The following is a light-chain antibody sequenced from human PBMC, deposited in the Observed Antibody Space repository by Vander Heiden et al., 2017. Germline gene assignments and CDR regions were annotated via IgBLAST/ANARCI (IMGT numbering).Light chain of an antibody. J-gene: IGLJ2*01. CDR3: QSYDSSLSAVV. CDR2: VNN. Sequence: QSVLTQPPSVSGAPGQRVTISCTGSSSNIGAGYDVQWYQQLPGTAPKPLIYVNNNRPSGVPDRFSGSKSGTSASLAITGLQAEDEADYYCQSYDSSLSAVVFGGGTKLTVL. V-gene: IGLV1-40*01. CDR1: SSNIGAGYD.